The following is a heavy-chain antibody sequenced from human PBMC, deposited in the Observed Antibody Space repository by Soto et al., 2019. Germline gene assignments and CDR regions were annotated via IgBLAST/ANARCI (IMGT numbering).Heavy chain of an antibody. J-gene: IGHJ4*02. D-gene: IGHD2-2*01. CDR2: INPNSGGT. V-gene: IGHV1-2*04. CDR3: ARGGSVVVPAAISYYFDY. Sequence: ASVKVSCKASGYTFTGYYMHWVRQAPGQGLEWMGWINPNSGGTNYAQKFQGWVTMTRDTSISTAYMELSRLRSDDTAVYYCARGGSVVVPAAISYYFDYWGQGTLVTVSS. CDR1: GYTFTGYY.